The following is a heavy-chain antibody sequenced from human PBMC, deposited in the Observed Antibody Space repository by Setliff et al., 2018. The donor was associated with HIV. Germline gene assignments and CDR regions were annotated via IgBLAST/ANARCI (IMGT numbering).Heavy chain of an antibody. D-gene: IGHD3-10*01. CDR3: VRGVLGEWFGESGDAFDI. Sequence: PGGSLRLSCAASGFTFSSYSMNWVRQAPGKGLEWVSSISSSSTYIYYADSVKGRFTISRDNAKNSLYLQMNSLRAEDTAVYYCVRGVLGEWFGESGDAFDIWGQGTKVTVSS. CDR2: ISSSSTYI. V-gene: IGHV3-21*01. CDR1: GFTFSSYS. J-gene: IGHJ3*02.